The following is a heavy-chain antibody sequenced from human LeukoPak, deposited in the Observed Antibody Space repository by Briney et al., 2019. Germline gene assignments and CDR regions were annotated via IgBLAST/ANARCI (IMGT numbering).Heavy chain of an antibody. V-gene: IGHV3-30-3*01. Sequence: GGSLRLSCAASGFTFSSYAMHWVRQAPGKGLEWVAVISYDGNNKYYADSVKGRFTISRDNSKNTLYLQMNSLRAEDTAVYYCARDAVAAAGNPLDYWGQGTLVTVSS. D-gene: IGHD6-13*01. CDR2: ISYDGNNK. CDR1: GFTFSSYA. J-gene: IGHJ4*02. CDR3: ARDAVAAAGNPLDY.